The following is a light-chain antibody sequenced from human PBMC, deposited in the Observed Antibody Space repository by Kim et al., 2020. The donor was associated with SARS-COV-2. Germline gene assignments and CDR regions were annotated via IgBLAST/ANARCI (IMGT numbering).Light chain of an antibody. CDR2: RDD. CDR1: NIGRKN. J-gene: IGLJ1*01. V-gene: IGLV3-9*01. Sequence: VALGQTAKITWGGSNIGRKNVHWYQQKPGQAPVLVIYRDDYRPSGIPERFSGSNSGNTATLTISRAQARDEADYYCHIWDSRSYVFGTGTKVTVL. CDR3: HIWDSRSYV.